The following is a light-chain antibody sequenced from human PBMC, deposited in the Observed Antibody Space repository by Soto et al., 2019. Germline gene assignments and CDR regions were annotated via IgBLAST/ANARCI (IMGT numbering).Light chain of an antibody. CDR1: QSVSTN. V-gene: IGKV3D-15*01. Sequence: EIAMTQSPATLSVSPGERATLSCRASQSVSTNLAWYQQKPGQAPRLLIYDASSRASGIPARFSGSGSGTDFTLTISSLEPDDFAVYYCQQFNNWPPWTFGQGTKVDIK. J-gene: IGKJ1*01. CDR2: DAS. CDR3: QQFNNWPPWT.